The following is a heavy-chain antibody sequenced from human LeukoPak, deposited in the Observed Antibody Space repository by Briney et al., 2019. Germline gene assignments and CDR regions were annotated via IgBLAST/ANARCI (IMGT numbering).Heavy chain of an antibody. CDR3: ARVALFYYDSSGYPYFDY. D-gene: IGHD3-22*01. CDR2: ISSRGSTI. J-gene: IGHJ4*02. Sequence: GGSLRLSCAASGFTFSSYSMNWVRQAPGKWLEWVSYISSRGSTIYYADSVKGRFTISRDNAKNSLYLQMNSLRAEDTAVYYCARVALFYYDSSGYPYFDYCGQGTLVTVSS. V-gene: IGHV3-48*04. CDR1: GFTFSSYS.